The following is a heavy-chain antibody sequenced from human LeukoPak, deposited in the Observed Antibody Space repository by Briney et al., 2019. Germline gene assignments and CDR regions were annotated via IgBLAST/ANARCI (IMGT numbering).Heavy chain of an antibody. CDR1: GGSISSYY. CDR3: ARLRTTDAFDI. D-gene: IGHD2-8*01. CDR2: IYYSGST. J-gene: IGHJ3*02. Sequence: SETLSLTCTVSGGSISSYYWSWIRQPPGEGLEWIGYIYYSGSTYYNPSLKGRITMSVDTSKNQFSLRLSSVTAADTAVYYCARLRTTDAFDIWGQGTLVTVSS. V-gene: IGHV4-59*04.